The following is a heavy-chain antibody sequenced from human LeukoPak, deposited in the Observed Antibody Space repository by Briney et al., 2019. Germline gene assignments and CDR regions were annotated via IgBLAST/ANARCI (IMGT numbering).Heavy chain of an antibody. CDR2: IPYSGST. J-gene: IGHJ6*02. CDR3: VRIYCTSTSCYGDSYYGMDV. V-gene: IGHV4-39*01. D-gene: IGHD2-2*01. CDR1: GDSISSSRHS. Sequence: SETLSLTCTVSGDSISSSRHSWGWIRQPPGKGLEWIGSIPYSGSTYYNPSLKTRVTMSVDTSENQFSLKLSSVTAADSTVYYCVRIYCTSTSCYGDSYYGMDVWGQGTTVTVSS.